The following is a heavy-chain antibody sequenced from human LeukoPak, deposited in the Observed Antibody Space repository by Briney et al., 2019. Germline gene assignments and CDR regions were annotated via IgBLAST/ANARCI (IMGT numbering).Heavy chain of an antibody. CDR1: GGSISSYY. Sequence: PLETLSLTCTVSGGSISSYYWSWIRQPAGKGLEWIGRIYTSGSTNYNPSLKSRVTMSVDTSKNQFSLKLSSETAADTAVYYCARDRDYYDSSGYSYYYYGMDVWGQGTTVTVSS. CDR3: ARDRDYYDSSGYSYYYYGMDV. V-gene: IGHV4-4*07. CDR2: IYTSGST. D-gene: IGHD3-22*01. J-gene: IGHJ6*02.